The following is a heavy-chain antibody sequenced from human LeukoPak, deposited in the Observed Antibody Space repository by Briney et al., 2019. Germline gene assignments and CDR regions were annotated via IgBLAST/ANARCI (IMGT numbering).Heavy chain of an antibody. CDR1: GGSFSGYY. D-gene: IGHD3-3*01. Sequence: KASETLSLTCAVYGGSFSGYYWSWIRQPPGKGLEWIGEINHSGSTNYNPSLKSRVTISVDTSKNQFSLKLSSVTAADTAVYCCARRSHVLRFLATYYFDYWGQGTLVTVSS. J-gene: IGHJ4*02. V-gene: IGHV4-34*01. CDR3: ARRSHVLRFLATYYFDY. CDR2: INHSGST.